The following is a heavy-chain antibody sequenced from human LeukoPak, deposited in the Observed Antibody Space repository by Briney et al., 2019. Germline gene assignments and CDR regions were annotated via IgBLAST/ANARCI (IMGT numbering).Heavy chain of an antibody. V-gene: IGHV1-69*05. CDR1: GGTFSSYA. D-gene: IGHD4/OR15-4a*01. CDR2: IIPIFGTA. J-gene: IGHJ5*02. Sequence: ASVKLSCKASGGTFSSYAISWVRQSPGQGLEWMGRIIPIFGTANYAQKFQGRVTVTTDESTSTAYMELSSLRDGHTAVYYCARDRANLHWFDPWGQGTLVTVSS. CDR3: ARDRANLHWFDP.